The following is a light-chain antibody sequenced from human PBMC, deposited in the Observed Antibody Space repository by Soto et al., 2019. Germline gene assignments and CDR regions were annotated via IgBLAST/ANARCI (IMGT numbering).Light chain of an antibody. CDR1: QSVNNNY. CDR2: NAS. Sequence: EIVLTQSPGTLSLSPGERATLSCRASQSVNNNYLAWYQQKPGQAPRLLIFNASNRATGIPDRFSGSGSGTDFTLTISRLEPEDFAVYYCQHYRSSPPKYTFGQGTKLEI. V-gene: IGKV3-20*01. J-gene: IGKJ2*01. CDR3: QHYRSSPPKYT.